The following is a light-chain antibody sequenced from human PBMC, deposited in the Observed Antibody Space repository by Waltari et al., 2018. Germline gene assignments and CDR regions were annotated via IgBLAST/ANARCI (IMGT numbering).Light chain of an antibody. Sequence: DIQMTQSPSSLSASVGARVTITCQASQDISKSLNWYQQKPGKAPNLLIYDASNLEAGVPSRVSGSGSGTDFTFTITSLQPEDIATYYCQQFDSLPYTFGPGTKLEIK. CDR1: QDISKS. J-gene: IGKJ2*01. CDR3: QQFDSLPYT. V-gene: IGKV1-33*01. CDR2: DAS.